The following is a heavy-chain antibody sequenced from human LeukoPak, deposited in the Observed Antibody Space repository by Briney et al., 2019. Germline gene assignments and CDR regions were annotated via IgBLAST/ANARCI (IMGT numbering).Heavy chain of an antibody. CDR3: ARARGGYYSDY. V-gene: IGHV4-34*01. J-gene: IGHJ4*02. CDR1: GGSFSGYY. D-gene: IGHD3-16*01. Sequence: SETLSLTCAVYGGSFSGYYWSWIRQPPGKGLEWIGEINHSGSTNYNPSLKSRVTISVDTSKNQFSLKLSSVTAADTAVYYCARARGGYYSDYWGQGTLVTVSS. CDR2: INHSGST.